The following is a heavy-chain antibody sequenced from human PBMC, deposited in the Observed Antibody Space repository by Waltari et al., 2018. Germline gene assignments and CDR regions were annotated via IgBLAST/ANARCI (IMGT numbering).Heavy chain of an antibody. CDR1: GYSISSGYY. V-gene: IGHV4-38-2*01. J-gene: IGHJ4*02. CDR2: IYHSGST. Sequence: QVQLQESGPGLVTPSETLSLTCAVSGYSISSGYYWGWIRQPPGKGLEWIGSIYHSGSTYYNPSLKSRVTISVDTSKNQFSLKLSSVTAADTAVYYCARDIVVVPAAIAFDYWGQGTLVTVSS. CDR3: ARDIVVVPAAIAFDY. D-gene: IGHD2-2*01.